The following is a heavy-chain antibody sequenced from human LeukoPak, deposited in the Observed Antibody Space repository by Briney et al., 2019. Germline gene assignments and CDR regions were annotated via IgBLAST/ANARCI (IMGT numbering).Heavy chain of an antibody. CDR3: ARAGYYYGSGSCDY. CDR1: GFTFSSYW. CDR2: IKQDGSEK. D-gene: IGHD3-10*01. Sequence: GGSLRLSCAASGFTFSSYWMSWVRQAPGKGLEWVANIKQDGSEKYYVDSVKGRFTISRDNAKNSLYLQMNSLRAEDTALYYCARAGYYYGSGSCDYWGQGTLVTVSS. V-gene: IGHV3-7*03. J-gene: IGHJ4*02.